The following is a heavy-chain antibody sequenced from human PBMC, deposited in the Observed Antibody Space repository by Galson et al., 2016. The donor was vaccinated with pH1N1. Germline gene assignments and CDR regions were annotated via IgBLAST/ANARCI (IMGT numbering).Heavy chain of an antibody. J-gene: IGHJ4*02. CDR1: GGSISSGGYY. CDR3: ARGRRRTVTNNYFDY. D-gene: IGHD4-17*01. Sequence: TLSLTCTVSGGSISSGGYYWSWIRQHPGKGLEWIGYIYYSGSTYYNPSPESRITISVDTSKNQFSLKLSSLTAADTAVYYCARGRRRTVTNNYFDYWGQGTLVTVSS. CDR2: IYYSGST. V-gene: IGHV4-31*03.